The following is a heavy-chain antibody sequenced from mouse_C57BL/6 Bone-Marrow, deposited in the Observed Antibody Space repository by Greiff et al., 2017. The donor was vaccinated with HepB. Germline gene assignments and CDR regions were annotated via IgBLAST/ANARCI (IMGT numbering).Heavy chain of an antibody. CDR3: TIHYGSSYVWFAY. Sequence: VHVKQSGAELVKPGASVKLSCKASGYTFTSYWMHWVKQRPGQGLEWIGAIYPGNSDTSYNQKFKGKAKLTAVTSASTAYMELSSLTNEDSAVYYCTIHYGSSYVWFAYWGQGTLVTVSA. V-gene: IGHV1-5*01. CDR2: IYPGNSDT. CDR1: GYTFTSYW. D-gene: IGHD1-1*01. J-gene: IGHJ3*01.